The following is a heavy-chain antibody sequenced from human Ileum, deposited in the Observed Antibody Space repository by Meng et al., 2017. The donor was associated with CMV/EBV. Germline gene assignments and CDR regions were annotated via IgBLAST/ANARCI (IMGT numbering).Heavy chain of an antibody. CDR1: GGSFGRYA. V-gene: IGHV1-69*05. Sequence: ASGGSFGRYAIGWVRQAPGQGLGWMGGIIPIFGTANYAQKFQGRVTITTDESTSTAYMELSSLRSEDTAVYYCARGTGIAAAVSYWGQGTLVTVSS. CDR3: ARGTGIAAAVSY. D-gene: IGHD6-13*01. CDR2: IIPIFGTA. J-gene: IGHJ4*02.